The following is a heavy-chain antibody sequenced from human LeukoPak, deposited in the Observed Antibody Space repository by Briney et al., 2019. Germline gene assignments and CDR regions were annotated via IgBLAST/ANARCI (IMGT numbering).Heavy chain of an antibody. D-gene: IGHD3-22*01. CDR3: ARDHHRRLYDSQARDTFDI. V-gene: IGHV3-21*01. Sequence: GGSLRLSCAASGFTFSSYSMNWVRQAPGKGLEWVSSISFSGGYIYYADSVKGRFSISRDNAKNSLYLQMNSLRAEDTAVYYCARDHHRRLYDSQARDTFDIWGQGTMVTVSS. CDR1: GFTFSSYS. CDR2: ISFSGGYI. J-gene: IGHJ3*02.